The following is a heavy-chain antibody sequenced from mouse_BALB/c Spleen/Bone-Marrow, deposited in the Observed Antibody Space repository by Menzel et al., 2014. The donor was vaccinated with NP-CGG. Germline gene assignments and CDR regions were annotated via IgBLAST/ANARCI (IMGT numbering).Heavy chain of an antibody. D-gene: IGHD2-4*01. V-gene: IGHV3-2*02. Sequence: EVKLMESGPGLVKPSHSLSLTCTVTGYSIXSDYAWNWIRQFPGNKLEWMGYISYSGSSSYNPSLESRISITRDTSKTQFFLQLHSVTTEDTATYYCARYDYDVGYFDYWGQGTTLTVSS. J-gene: IGHJ2*01. CDR2: ISYSGSS. CDR1: GYSIXSDYA. CDR3: ARYDYDVGYFDY.